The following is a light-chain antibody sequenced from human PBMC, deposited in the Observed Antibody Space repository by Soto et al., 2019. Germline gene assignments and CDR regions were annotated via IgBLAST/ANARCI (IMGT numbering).Light chain of an antibody. V-gene: IGKV1-5*03. Sequence: DIQMTQSPSTLSASVGDRVTITCRASQSISSWLAWYQQKPGTAPKLLIYKASTLQSGVPSRFSGSGSGTEFTLTISSLQTDDSATYYCQQYRDNWTFGQGTKVVIK. J-gene: IGKJ1*01. CDR2: KAS. CDR3: QQYRDNWT. CDR1: QSISSW.